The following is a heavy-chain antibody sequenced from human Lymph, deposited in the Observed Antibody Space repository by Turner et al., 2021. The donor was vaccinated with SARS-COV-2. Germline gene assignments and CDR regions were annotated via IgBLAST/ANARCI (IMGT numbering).Heavy chain of an antibody. D-gene: IGHD2-15*01. J-gene: IGHJ4*02. CDR1: GFTFGDYA. CDR3: TRVKYCTGGSCYGYHFDY. CDR2: IRSKAYGGTT. Sequence: VQLVESGGGLVKPGGSLRLSCTASGFTFGDYAMSWVRQAPGKGLEWVGFIRSKAYGGTTQYAASVKGRFTISRDDSKSIAYLQMNSLKTEDTAVYYCTRVKYCTGGSCYGYHFDYWGQGTLVTVSS. V-gene: IGHV3-49*04.